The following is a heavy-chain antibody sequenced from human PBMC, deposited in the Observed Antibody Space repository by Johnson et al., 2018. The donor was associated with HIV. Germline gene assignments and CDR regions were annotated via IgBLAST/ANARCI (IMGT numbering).Heavy chain of an antibody. V-gene: IGHV3-11*04. CDR1: GFTFSDYH. CDR2: ISSSGNTI. CDR3: ARDRGGYYSDSSGLDAFDS. J-gene: IGHJ3*02. Sequence: VQLMESGGGLVKPGGSLRLSCVASGFTFSDYHMSWIRQAPGKGLEWVSYISSSGNTIYNADSVKARFTISRDNAKNSLYLQLKSLRAEDTAVSYCARDRGGYYSDSSGLDAFDSWGKGTMVTVAA. D-gene: IGHD3-22*01.